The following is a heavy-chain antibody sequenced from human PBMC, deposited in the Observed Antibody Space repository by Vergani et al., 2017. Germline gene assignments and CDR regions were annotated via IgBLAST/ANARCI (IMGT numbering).Heavy chain of an antibody. CDR3: ARASVETTMRRREYYYYMDV. J-gene: IGHJ6*03. D-gene: IGHD5-18*01. Sequence: QVQLQESGPGLVKPSQTLSLTCTVSGGSISSGGYYWSCIRQHPGKGLEWIGYIYYSGNTYFNPSLKNRVSMSADTSKNQVSLKVSSVTAADTAVYYCARASVETTMRRREYYYYMDVWGEGTTVTVSS. CDR1: GGSISSGGYY. V-gene: IGHV4-31*03. CDR2: IYYSGNT.